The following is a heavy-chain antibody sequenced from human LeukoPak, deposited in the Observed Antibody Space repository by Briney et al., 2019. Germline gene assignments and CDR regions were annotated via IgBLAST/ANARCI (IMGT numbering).Heavy chain of an antibody. CDR1: GFTFSSYS. D-gene: IGHD3-22*01. CDR3: AREMHYYDSSGEFQH. Sequence: GGSLRLSCAASGFTFSSYSMNWVRQAPGKGLEWVSSISSSSSYIYYADSVKGRFTISRDNAKNSLYLQMNSLRAEDTAVYYCAREMHYYDSSGEFQHWGQGTLVTVSS. J-gene: IGHJ1*01. V-gene: IGHV3-21*01. CDR2: ISSSSSYI.